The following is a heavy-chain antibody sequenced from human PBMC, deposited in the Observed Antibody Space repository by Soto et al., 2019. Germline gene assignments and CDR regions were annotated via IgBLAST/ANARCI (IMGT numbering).Heavy chain of an antibody. D-gene: IGHD3-9*01. V-gene: IGHV3-73*01. Sequence: XXSLRLSCAASRFTFGASNLQWVRQASGXGLEWLGRIXSKGDXYATKYDASVXXRFTISRXXSKKEAYMQMNNLESEDKAVYYCSRDDSDWFFNWGRGTLVTVYS. J-gene: IGHJ4*02. CDR1: RFTFGASN. CDR3: SRDDSDWFFN. CDR2: IXSKGDXYAT.